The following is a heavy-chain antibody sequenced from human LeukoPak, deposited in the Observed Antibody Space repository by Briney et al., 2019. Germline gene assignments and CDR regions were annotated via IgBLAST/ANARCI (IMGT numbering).Heavy chain of an antibody. CDR2: IKQDGSEK. V-gene: IGHV3-7*01. CDR3: ARDNVASGSFDI. Sequence: GGSLRLSCVASGFTFNSYWMNWVRQAPGKGLEWVATIKQDGSEKHYGDSVKGRFTISRDNDKNSLYLQMSSLRAEDTAVYYCARDNVASGSFDIWGQGTMVTVSS. D-gene: IGHD3-3*02. J-gene: IGHJ3*02. CDR1: GFTFNSYW.